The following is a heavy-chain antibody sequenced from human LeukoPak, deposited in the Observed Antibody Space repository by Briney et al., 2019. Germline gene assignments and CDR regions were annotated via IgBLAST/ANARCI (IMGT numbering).Heavy chain of an antibody. J-gene: IGHJ4*02. V-gene: IGHV4-34*01. CDR3: ARSAGYSSA. Sequence: SETLSLTCAVYGGSFSGYYWSWIRQPPGKGLEWIGEINHSGSANYNSSLKSRFTLSIDASKNQFSLILSSVTAADTAVCYCARSAGYSSAWGQGTRGTVSS. CDR1: GGSFSGYY. CDR2: INHSGSA. D-gene: IGHD6-19*01.